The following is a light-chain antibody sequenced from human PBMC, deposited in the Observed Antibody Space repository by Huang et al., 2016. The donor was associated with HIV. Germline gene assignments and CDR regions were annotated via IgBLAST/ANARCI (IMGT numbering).Light chain of an antibody. Sequence: DIQMTQSPSTLPASIGDRVTITCRASQGISTWLAWFQQQPGKAPKLLIYKASSLESGVPSRFSGSGSGTEFTLTISCLQPDDFATYYCQQSNSSFGPGTKVEIK. CDR1: QGISTW. V-gene: IGKV1-5*03. CDR3: QQSNSS. CDR2: KAS. J-gene: IGKJ1*01.